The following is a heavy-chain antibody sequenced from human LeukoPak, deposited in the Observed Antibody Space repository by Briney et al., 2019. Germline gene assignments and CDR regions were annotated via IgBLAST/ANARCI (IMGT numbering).Heavy chain of an antibody. V-gene: IGHV3-48*03. Sequence: GGSLRLSCAASGFTFSNYEMNWVRQAPGEGLEWVSYISSSGGTMYYADSVKGRFTISRDNAKNSLYLQMNSLRAEDTAVYYCARVAYCAGDCHHMDSWGQGTLVTVSS. J-gene: IGHJ4*02. D-gene: IGHD2-21*02. CDR2: ISSSGGTM. CDR3: ARVAYCAGDCHHMDS. CDR1: GFTFSNYE.